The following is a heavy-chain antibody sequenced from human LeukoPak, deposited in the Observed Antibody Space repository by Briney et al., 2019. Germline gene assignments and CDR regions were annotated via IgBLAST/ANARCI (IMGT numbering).Heavy chain of an antibody. V-gene: IGHV1-8*01. Sequence: GASVTVSCQASGYTFTSYDIHWVRQATGQGLAWMGWMNPNSGNTGYAQKFQGRVTMTRNTSISTSYMELSSLRSEDTAVYYCARGRSTMVRGGENWFDPWGQGTLVTVSS. CDR1: GYTFTSYD. CDR3: ARGRSTMVRGGENWFDP. D-gene: IGHD3-10*01. CDR2: MNPNSGNT. J-gene: IGHJ5*02.